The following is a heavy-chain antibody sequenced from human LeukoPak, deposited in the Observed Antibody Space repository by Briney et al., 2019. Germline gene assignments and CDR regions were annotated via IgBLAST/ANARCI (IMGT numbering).Heavy chain of an antibody. CDR1: GGTFSSYA. CDR2: INPNSGGT. CDR3: ARAVNYDFWSGSGNWFDP. V-gene: IGHV1-2*06. J-gene: IGHJ5*02. D-gene: IGHD3-3*01. Sequence: ASVKVSCKASGGTFSSYAISWVRQAPGQGLEWMGRINPNSGGTNYAQKFQGRVTMTRDTSISTAYMELSRLRSDDTAVYYCARAVNYDFWSGSGNWFDPWGQGTLVTVSS.